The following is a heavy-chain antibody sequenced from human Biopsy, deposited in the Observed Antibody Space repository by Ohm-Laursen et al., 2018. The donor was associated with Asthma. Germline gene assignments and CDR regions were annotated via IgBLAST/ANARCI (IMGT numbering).Heavy chain of an antibody. CDR1: GYTFSDSW. Sequence: ESLKISCKSSGYTFSDSWIGWVRQMSGKGLEWMGIIFAANSETKYSPSFQGQVTISVDMSISTAFLQWSSLKASDTAMYYCARFIDGTFFVDYWGQGTLVTVSS. CDR2: IFAANSET. CDR3: ARFIDGTFFVDY. V-gene: IGHV5-51*01. D-gene: IGHD1-7*01. J-gene: IGHJ4*02.